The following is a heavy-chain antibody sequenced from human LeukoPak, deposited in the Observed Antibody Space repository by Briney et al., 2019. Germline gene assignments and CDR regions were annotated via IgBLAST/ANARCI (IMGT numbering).Heavy chain of an antibody. CDR2: INPNSGGT. D-gene: IGHD3-10*01. CDR1: GYTFTGYY. CDR3: AREGDPTGSYYNY. Sequence: GASVKVSCKASGYTFTGYYMHWVRQAPGRGLEWMGWINPNSGGTNYAQKFQGRVTMTRDTSISTAYMELSRLRSDDTAVYYCAREGDPTGSYYNYWGQGILVTVSS. J-gene: IGHJ4*02. V-gene: IGHV1-2*02.